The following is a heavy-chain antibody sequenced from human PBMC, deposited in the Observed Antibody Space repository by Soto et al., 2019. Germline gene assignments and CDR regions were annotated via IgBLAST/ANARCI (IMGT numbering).Heavy chain of an antibody. V-gene: IGHV1-69*13. D-gene: IGHD6-13*01. Sequence: SVKVSCKASGGTFSSYAISWVRQAPGQGLEWMGGIIPIFGTANYAQKFQSRVTITADGSTSTAYMELSSLRSEDTAVYYCAMGPRAAAGMSDYWGQGTLVTVSS. CDR3: AMGPRAAAGMSDY. CDR2: IIPIFGTA. J-gene: IGHJ4*02. CDR1: GGTFSSYA.